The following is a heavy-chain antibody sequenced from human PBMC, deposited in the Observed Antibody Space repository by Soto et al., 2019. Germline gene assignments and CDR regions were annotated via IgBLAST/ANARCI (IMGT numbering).Heavy chain of an antibody. CDR3: AKKAGYSGYDTFDY. D-gene: IGHD5-12*01. V-gene: IGHV3-23*01. CDR1: GFTFSSYV. Sequence: GGSLRLSCAASGFTFSSYVMSWVRQAPGKGLQWVSAVSTSGGSTFNADSVKGRFAISRDNSKNTLYLQMNSLRAEDTAIYYCAKKAGYSGYDTFDYWGQGTLVTVSS. CDR2: VSTSGGST. J-gene: IGHJ4*02.